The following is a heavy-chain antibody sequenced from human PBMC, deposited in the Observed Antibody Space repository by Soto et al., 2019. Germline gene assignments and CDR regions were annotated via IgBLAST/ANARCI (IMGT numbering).Heavy chain of an antibody. V-gene: IGHV1-18*01. CDR3: AMVDVYVIPSPQDV. Sequence: ASVKVSCKASGYSFTRYGIAWARQDPGQGLEWMGWINTYNGNTNYAQNLQGRVTLTTDTSTSTAYMELTSLRSNDTAIYYCAMVDVYVIPSPQDVWGQGTTVTVSS. CDR2: INTYNGNT. J-gene: IGHJ6*02. CDR1: GYSFTRYG. D-gene: IGHD3-16*02.